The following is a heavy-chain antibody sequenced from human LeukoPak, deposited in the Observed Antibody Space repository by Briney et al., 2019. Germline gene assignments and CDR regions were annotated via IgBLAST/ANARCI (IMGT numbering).Heavy chain of an antibody. CDR3: AREGYSSGWYEGD. J-gene: IGHJ4*02. Sequence: GGSPRLSCAASGFSFSSYWMSWVRQAPGKGLEWVANMNQDGSEKYYVDSVKGRFTISRDNARNSLHLQMNSLRAEDTAVYYCAREGYSSGWYEGDWGQGTLVTVSS. V-gene: IGHV3-7*01. D-gene: IGHD6-19*01. CDR2: MNQDGSEK. CDR1: GFSFSSYW.